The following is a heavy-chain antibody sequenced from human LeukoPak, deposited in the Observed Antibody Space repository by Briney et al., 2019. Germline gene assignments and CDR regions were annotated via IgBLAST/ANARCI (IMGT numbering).Heavy chain of an antibody. V-gene: IGHV3-9*01. J-gene: IGHJ4*02. D-gene: IGHD3-16*02. CDR1: GFTFDDYA. CDR3: ARGIGGVIAYYFDY. Sequence: GGSLRLSCAASGFTFDDYAMHWVRQAPGKGLEWVSGISWNSGSIGYADSVKGRFTISRDNAKNSLYLQMNSLRAEDTAVYYCARGIGGVIAYYFDYWGQGTLVTVSS. CDR2: ISWNSGSI.